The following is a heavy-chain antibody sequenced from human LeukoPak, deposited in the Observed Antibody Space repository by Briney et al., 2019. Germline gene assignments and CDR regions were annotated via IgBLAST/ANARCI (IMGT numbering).Heavy chain of an antibody. CDR3: AKAEGFAAMYYFDY. V-gene: IGHV3-9*01. CDR2: VSFDSGRI. Sequence: GGSLRLSCAASGFTIRDYAMHWVRQAPGEGLEWVAGVSFDSGRIDYADSVKGRFSISRDNAKNSLSLQLNSLRPEDTAWYYCAKAEGFAAMYYFDYWGQGTLVTVSS. D-gene: IGHD6-25*01. CDR1: GFTIRDYA. J-gene: IGHJ4*02.